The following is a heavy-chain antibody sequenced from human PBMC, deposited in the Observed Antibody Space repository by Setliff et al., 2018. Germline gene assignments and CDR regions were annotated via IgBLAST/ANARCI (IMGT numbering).Heavy chain of an antibody. V-gene: IGHV3-23*01. J-gene: IGHJ4*02. CDR2: FSGDYNNT. CDR1: GYTFTSYA. CDR3: ARRGDSGGFDS. D-gene: IGHD3-22*01. Sequence: SCKASGYTFTSYAMSWVRQAPGRGLEWVSSFSGDYNNTYYKDSVKGRFTISRDNSKNTLHLQMNSLKDEDTALYYCARRGDSGGFDSWGQGTLVTVSS.